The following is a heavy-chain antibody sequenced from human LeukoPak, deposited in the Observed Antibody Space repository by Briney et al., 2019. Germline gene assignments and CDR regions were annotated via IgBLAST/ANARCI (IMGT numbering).Heavy chain of an antibody. CDR1: GFTFSTYA. D-gene: IGHD3-10*02. CDR2: ISYDGSNK. CDR3: SRDMSPAMDV. Sequence: GRSLRLSCAASGFTFSTYAMHWVRQDPGKGLEWVAVISYDGSNKYYADSVKGRFTISRDISKNTLYLQMNSLRAEDTAMYYCSRDMSPAMDVWGKGTTVTVSS. J-gene: IGHJ6*04. V-gene: IGHV3-30*04.